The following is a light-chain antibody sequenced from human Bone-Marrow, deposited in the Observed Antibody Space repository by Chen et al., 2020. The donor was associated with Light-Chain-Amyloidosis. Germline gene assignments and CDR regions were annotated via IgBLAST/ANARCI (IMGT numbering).Light chain of an antibody. CDR3: SSYAAGDNVV. CDR1: SSDIGFYNY. V-gene: IGLV2-8*01. J-gene: IGLJ3*02. Sequence: QSALTQPPSASGSPGQSVTISCTGASSDIGFYNYVSWYQQHPGKAPKLVIYEVTERPAGVPDRFAGSKSGNTASLTVSGLQAEDEADYYCSSYAAGDNVVFGGGTKLTVL. CDR2: EVT.